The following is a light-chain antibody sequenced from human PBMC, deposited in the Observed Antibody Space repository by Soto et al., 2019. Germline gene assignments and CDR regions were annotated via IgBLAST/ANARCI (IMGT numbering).Light chain of an antibody. J-gene: IGKJ3*01. CDR3: QQRSNWRFN. V-gene: IGKV3-11*01. CDR2: DAS. Sequence: EIVLTQSPATLSLSPGERATLSCRASQSVSSYLAWYQQKPGQAPRLLIYDASNRATGIPARFSGSGSGTDFPLTISSLEPEDFAVYYCQQRSNWRFNFGPGTKVDIK. CDR1: QSVSSY.